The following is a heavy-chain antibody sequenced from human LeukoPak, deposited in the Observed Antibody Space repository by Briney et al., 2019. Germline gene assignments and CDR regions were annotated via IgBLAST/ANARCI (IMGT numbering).Heavy chain of an antibody. CDR3: ARAGRDYVWGSYRYFDY. CDR2: IYYSGST. J-gene: IGHJ4*02. CDR1: GGSISSSSYY. D-gene: IGHD3-16*02. V-gene: IGHV4-30-4*01. Sequence: PSETLSLTCTVSGGSISSSSYYWSWIRQPPGKGLEWIGYIYYSGSTYYNPSLKSRVTISVDTSKNQFSLKLSSVTAADTAVYYCARAGRDYVWGSYRYFDYWGQGTLVTVSS.